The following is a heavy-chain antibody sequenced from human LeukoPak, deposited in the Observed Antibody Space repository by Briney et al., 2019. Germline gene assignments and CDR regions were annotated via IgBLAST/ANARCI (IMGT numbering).Heavy chain of an antibody. Sequence: GGSLRLSCAASGFTFSNYVMSWVRQAPGKGLEWVSGISGSGDSTYYADSVKGRFTISRDNSKNTLYLQMNSLRAEDTAVYYCATWAPSAALFDYWGQGTLVTVSS. CDR1: GFTFSNYV. J-gene: IGHJ4*02. D-gene: IGHD6-13*01. CDR3: ATWAPSAALFDY. V-gene: IGHV3-23*01. CDR2: ISGSGDST.